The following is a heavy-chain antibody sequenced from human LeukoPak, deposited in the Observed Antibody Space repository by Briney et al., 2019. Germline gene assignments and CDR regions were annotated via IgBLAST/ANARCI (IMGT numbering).Heavy chain of an antibody. V-gene: IGHV4-4*07. CDR3: SRDQGDYGSGTNYNMYYYYMDA. CDR2: IYSSGSI. J-gene: IGHJ6*03. D-gene: IGHD3-10*01. CDR1: GGSINSYY. Sequence: SETLSLTCTVSGGSINSYYWSWIRQPAGKGLEWIGRIYSSGSINYNPSLKSRVTISVDKSKNQFSLKLSSVTAADTAVYYCSRDQGDYGSGTNYNMYYYYMDAWGKGTTVTVSS.